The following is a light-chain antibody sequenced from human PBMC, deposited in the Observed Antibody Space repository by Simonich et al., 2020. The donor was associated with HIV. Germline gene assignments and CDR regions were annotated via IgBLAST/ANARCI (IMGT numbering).Light chain of an antibody. J-gene: IGLJ2*01. V-gene: IGLV2-23*01. CDR2: YGR. CDR1: SSDVGSYNF. Sequence: QSALTQPASVSGSPGQSITISCTGTSSDVGSYNFVSWYQQHPGKAPKLMIYYGRKRPSGVSNRFSGSKSGNTASLTSSGLQAEDEADYYCSAYAGTGTLVFGGGTKLTVL. CDR3: SAYAGTGTLV.